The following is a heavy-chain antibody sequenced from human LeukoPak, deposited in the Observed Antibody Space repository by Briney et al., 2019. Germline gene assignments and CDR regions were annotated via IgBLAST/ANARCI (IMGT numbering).Heavy chain of an antibody. D-gene: IGHD2-2*01. CDR1: EFTFSSYN. CDR3: VRVCSTTCYGSFDS. V-gene: IGHV3-21*01. J-gene: IGHJ4*02. CDR2: IDSSGTYI. Sequence: PGGSLRLSCVASEFTFSSYNMNWVRQAPGKGLEWVSSIDSSGTYIYYTDSVKGRFTISRDNAKTSLYLQMNSLRAEDTAVYYCVRVCSTTCYGSFDSWGQGTLVTVSS.